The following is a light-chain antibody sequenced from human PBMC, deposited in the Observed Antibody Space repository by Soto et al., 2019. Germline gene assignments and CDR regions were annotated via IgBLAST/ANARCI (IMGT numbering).Light chain of an antibody. CDR3: SSYTSSSTLLYV. CDR2: DVT. CDR1: SSDVGGYNY. Sequence: QSALTQPASVSGSPGQSITISCTGTSSDVGGYNYVSWYQQHPGNATKLKIYDVTNRPSGVSNRFSGSKSGNTASLTISGRQAEDEADYYCSSYTSSSTLLYVFGTGTKVTVL. V-gene: IGLV2-14*01. J-gene: IGLJ1*01.